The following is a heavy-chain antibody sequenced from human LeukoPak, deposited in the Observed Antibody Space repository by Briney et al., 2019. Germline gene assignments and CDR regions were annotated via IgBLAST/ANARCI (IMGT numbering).Heavy chain of an antibody. J-gene: IGHJ4*02. CDR1: GFAFSESY. V-gene: IGHV3-11*04. D-gene: IGHD3-10*01. Sequence: GXXLRLSCAASGFAFSESYMSWVRQAPGKGLEWISYMDGSGEIIHYASSVRGRFTISRDNAKESLYLQMNSLRAEDTALYYCARLSIIKYRPEGYFDHWGQGTLATVSS. CDR2: MDGSGEII. CDR3: ARLSIIKYRPEGYFDH.